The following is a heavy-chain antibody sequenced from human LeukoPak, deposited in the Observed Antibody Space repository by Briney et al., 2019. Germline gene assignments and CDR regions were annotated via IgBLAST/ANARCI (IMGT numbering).Heavy chain of an antibody. CDR2: IYHSGST. D-gene: IGHD3-22*01. CDR3: ARADYYDSSAMDY. J-gene: IGHJ4*02. V-gene: IGHV4-38-2*01. Sequence: SETLSLTCAVSGYSISSGYYWGWIRQPPGKGLEWIGSIYHSGSTYYNPSLKSRVTISVDTSKNQFSLKLSSVTAADTAVYYCARADYYDSSAMDYWGQGTLVTVS. CDR1: GYSISSGYY.